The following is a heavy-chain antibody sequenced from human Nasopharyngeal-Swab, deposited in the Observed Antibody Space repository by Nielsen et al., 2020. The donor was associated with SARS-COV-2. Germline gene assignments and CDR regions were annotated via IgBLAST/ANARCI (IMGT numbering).Heavy chain of an antibody. CDR3: ARFGAPSKIAVAGYLFYYYYGMDV. V-gene: IGHV4-34*01. D-gene: IGHD6-19*01. CDR2: INHSGST. CDR1: GGSFSGYY. J-gene: IGHJ6*02. Sequence: SETLSLTCAVYGGSFSGYYWSWIRQPPGKGLEWIGEINHSGSTNYNPSLKSRVTISVDTSKNQFSLKLSSVTAADTAVYYCARFGAPSKIAVAGYLFYYYYGMDVWGQGTTVTVSS.